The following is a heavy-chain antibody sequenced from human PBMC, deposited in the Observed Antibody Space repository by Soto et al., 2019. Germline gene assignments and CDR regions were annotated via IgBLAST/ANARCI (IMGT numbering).Heavy chain of an antibody. J-gene: IGHJ4*02. D-gene: IGHD4-17*01. CDR3: ARGGYGDYVFDS. V-gene: IGHV3-23*01. CDR1: GFTFSSYA. CDR2: INGLGDST. Sequence: LRLSCAASGFTFSSYAMSWVRQAPGKGLEWVSTINGLGDSTYYADSVKGRFTISRDISKNTLYLQMNSVRAEDTAVYYCARGGYGDYVFDSWGQGTLVTVSS.